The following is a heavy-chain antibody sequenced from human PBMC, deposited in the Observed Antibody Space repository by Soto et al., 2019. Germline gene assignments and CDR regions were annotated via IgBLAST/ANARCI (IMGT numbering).Heavy chain of an antibody. CDR2: IKQDGSEK. CDR1: GFTFSSYW. CDR3: ARLQDAYSSSSRYYYYGMDV. J-gene: IGHJ6*02. D-gene: IGHD6-6*01. Sequence: GGSLRLSCAASGFTFSSYWMSWVRQAPGKGLEWVANIKQDGSEKYYVDSVKGRFTISRDNAKNSLYLQMNSLRAEDTAVYYCARLQDAYSSSSRYYYYGMDVWGQGTTVTVSS. V-gene: IGHV3-7*01.